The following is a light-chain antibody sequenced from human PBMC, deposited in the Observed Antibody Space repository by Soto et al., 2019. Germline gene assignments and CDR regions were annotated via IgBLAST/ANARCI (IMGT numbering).Light chain of an antibody. V-gene: IGKV3-15*01. CDR1: QSVSSR. CDR3: QQYNNWPGP. CDR2: GAS. Sequence: EIVLTQSPGTLSVSPGERATLSCRASQSVSSRLAWYRQKPGQAPRLLFYGASTGATGIPARFSGSGSETEFTLSISRLQSEDVGVDYCQQYNNWPGPFGQGNKGEIK. J-gene: IGKJ1*01.